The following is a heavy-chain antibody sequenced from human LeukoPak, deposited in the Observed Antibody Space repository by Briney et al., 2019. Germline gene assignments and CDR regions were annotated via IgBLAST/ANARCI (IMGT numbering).Heavy chain of an antibody. Sequence: GGSLRLSCAASGFTVSSNYMSWVRQAPGRGLEWVSLIYGGGTTYYTDSVKGRFTISKDNSKNTVFLQMNSLRADDTAVYYCARGGGDYNPFDYWGQGTLVTVSS. V-gene: IGHV3-53*01. D-gene: IGHD4-11*01. CDR2: IYGGGTT. CDR1: GFTVSSNY. J-gene: IGHJ4*02. CDR3: ARGGGDYNPFDY.